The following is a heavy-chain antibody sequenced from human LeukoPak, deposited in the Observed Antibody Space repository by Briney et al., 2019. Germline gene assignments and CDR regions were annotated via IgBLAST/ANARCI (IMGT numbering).Heavy chain of an antibody. CDR2: ISGSGGST. CDR1: GFTFSSYA. V-gene: IGHV3-23*01. CDR3: AKDKARDTMTVVVIGHFDY. J-gene: IGHJ4*02. D-gene: IGHD3-22*01. Sequence: GGSLRLSCAASGFTFSSYAMSWVRQAPGKGLEWVSAISGSGGSTYYVDSVKGRFTISRDNSKNTLYLQMNSLRAEDTAVYYCAKDKARDTMTVVVIGHFDYWGQGTLVTVSS.